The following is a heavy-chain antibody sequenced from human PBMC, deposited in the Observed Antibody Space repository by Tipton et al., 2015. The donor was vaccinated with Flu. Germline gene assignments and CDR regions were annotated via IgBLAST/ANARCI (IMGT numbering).Heavy chain of an antibody. Sequence: GSLRLSCAASGFTFSSYWMNWVRQAPGKGLEWVATIKQDASEIEYVDSVKGRFTISRDNAKNSLYLQMNSLRDEDTAVYCCAGGYDSRCLLVYWGQGTLVTVSS. V-gene: IGHV3-7*01. CDR3: AGGYDSRCLLVY. D-gene: IGHD3-22*01. J-gene: IGHJ4*02. CDR1: GFTFSSYW. CDR2: IKQDASEI.